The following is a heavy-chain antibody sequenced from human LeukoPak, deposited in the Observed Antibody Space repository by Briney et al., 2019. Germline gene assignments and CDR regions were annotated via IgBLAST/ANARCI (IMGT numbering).Heavy chain of an antibody. J-gene: IGHJ5*02. CDR2: INPNSGGT. V-gene: IGHV1-2*02. CDR3: ARDRGLAAAGPSYNWFDP. CDR1: GYTFTGYH. D-gene: IGHD6-13*01. Sequence: GASVKVSRKASGYTFTGYHMHWVRQAPGQGLEWMGWINPNSGGTNYAQKFQGRVTMTRDTSISTAYMELSRLRSDDTAVYYCARDRGLAAAGPSYNWFDPWGQGTLVTVSS.